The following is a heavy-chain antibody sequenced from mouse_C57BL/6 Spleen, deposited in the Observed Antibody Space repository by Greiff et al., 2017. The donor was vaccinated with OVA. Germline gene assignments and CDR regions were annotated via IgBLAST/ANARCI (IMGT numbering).Heavy chain of an antibody. V-gene: IGHV1-69*01. CDR3: ARDTDYDD. CDR2: IDPSDSYT. J-gene: IGHJ2*01. Sequence: VQLQQPVAELVMPGASVKLSCKASGFTFTSYWMHWVKQRPGQGLEWIGEIDPSDSYTNYNQKFKGKSTLTVDKSSSTAYMQLSSLTSEDSAIYYCARDTDYDDWGKGTTLTV. CDR1: GFTFTSYW.